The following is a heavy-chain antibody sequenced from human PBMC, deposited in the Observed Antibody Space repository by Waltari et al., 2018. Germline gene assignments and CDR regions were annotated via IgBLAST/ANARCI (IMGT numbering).Heavy chain of an antibody. CDR1: GFTFSSYS. V-gene: IGHV3-21*01. D-gene: IGHD7-27*01. CDR2: ISSSSSYI. CDR3: ARAGTGDDAFDI. Sequence: EVQLVESGGGLVKPGGSLRLSCAASGFTFSSYSMNWVRQAPGKGLEWVSSISSSSSYIYYADSEKGRFTISRDNAKNSLYLQMNSLRAEDTAVYYCARAGTGDDAFDIWGQGTMVTVSS. J-gene: IGHJ3*02.